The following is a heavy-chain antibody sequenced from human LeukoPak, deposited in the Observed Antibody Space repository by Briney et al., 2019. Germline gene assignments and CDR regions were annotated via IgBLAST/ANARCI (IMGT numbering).Heavy chain of an antibody. Sequence: SETLSLTCTVSGGPISSTTYYWGWIRQTPGKGLEWIGSIYYTGSTYSNPSLRSRVTISIDTSKNQFSLNLSSVTAADTAVYYCARDPGALITMTINNWFDPWGQGTLVTVPS. CDR2: IYYTGST. V-gene: IGHV4-39*07. J-gene: IGHJ5*02. CDR1: GGPISSTTYY. D-gene: IGHD3-22*01. CDR3: ARDPGALITMTINNWFDP.